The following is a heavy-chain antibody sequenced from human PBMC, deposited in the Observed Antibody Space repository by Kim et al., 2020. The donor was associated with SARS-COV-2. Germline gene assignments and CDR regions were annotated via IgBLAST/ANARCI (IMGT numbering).Heavy chain of an antibody. Sequence: GGSLRLSCAASGFTFSSYSMNWVRQAPGKGLEWVSYISSSSSTIYYADSVKGRFTISRDNAKNSLYLQMNSLRDEDTAVYYCARDGSSWHFEGDNWFDPWGKGTLVTVSS. CDR3: ARDGSSWHFEGDNWFDP. J-gene: IGHJ5*02. V-gene: IGHV3-48*02. D-gene: IGHD6-13*01. CDR2: ISSSSSTI. CDR1: GFTFSSYS.